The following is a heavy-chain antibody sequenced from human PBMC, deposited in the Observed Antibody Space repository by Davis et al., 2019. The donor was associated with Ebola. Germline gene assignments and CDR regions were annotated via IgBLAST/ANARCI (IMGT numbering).Heavy chain of an antibody. CDR1: GYTFTAYY. CDR3: ARGCGILRLLEWLPWEV. V-gene: IGHV1-2*02. CDR2: INPDNGYT. J-gene: IGHJ6*02. Sequence: ASVKVSCKASGYTFTAYYMQWVRQAPGQGLESMGCINPDNGYTNYAQQFQGRVTVTRDTSINTVYMELNSLRSDDTAMYYCARGCGILRLLEWLPWEVWGQGTTVTVSS. D-gene: IGHD3-3*01.